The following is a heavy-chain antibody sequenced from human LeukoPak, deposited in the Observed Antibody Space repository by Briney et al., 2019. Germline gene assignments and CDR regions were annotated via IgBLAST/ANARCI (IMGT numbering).Heavy chain of an antibody. D-gene: IGHD3-9*01. CDR3: ATDVEGPILFDS. V-gene: IGHV3-23*01. Sequence: QPGGSLRLSCAASEFSFSSYAMSWVRQAPGKGLEWVSTINRNGVNTHYADSVVGRFTISRDNSKNTLYLQMSSLRVEDTAIYYCATDVEGPILFDSCGQGTLVTVSS. J-gene: IGHJ4*02. CDR2: INRNGVNT. CDR1: EFSFSSYA.